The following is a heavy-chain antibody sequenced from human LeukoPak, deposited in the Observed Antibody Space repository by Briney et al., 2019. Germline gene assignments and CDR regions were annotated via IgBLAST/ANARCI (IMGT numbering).Heavy chain of an antibody. V-gene: IGHV3-23*01. CDR1: GFTFSSYA. D-gene: IGHD6-19*01. J-gene: IGHJ4*02. Sequence: GGSLRLSCAASGFTFSSYAVSWVRQAPGKGLEWVSAISGSGGSTYYADSVRGRFTISRDNSKDTLYLQMNSLRAEDTAVYYCAKGVQWAVPGSCLDSWGLGTLVTVSS. CDR2: ISGSGGST. CDR3: AKGVQWAVPGSCLDS.